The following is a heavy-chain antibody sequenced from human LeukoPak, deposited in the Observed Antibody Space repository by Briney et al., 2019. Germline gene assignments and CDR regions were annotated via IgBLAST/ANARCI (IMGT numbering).Heavy chain of an antibody. D-gene: IGHD5-18*01. CDR2: INPNSGGT. Sequence: ASVKVSCKASGYTFTGYYMHWVRQAPGQGLEWMGWINPNSGGTNYAQKFQGRVTTTRDTSISTAYMELSRLRSDDTAVYYCAREGVDTAMVMDYWGQGTLVTVSS. V-gene: IGHV1-2*02. CDR1: GYTFTGYY. CDR3: AREGVDTAMVMDY. J-gene: IGHJ4*02.